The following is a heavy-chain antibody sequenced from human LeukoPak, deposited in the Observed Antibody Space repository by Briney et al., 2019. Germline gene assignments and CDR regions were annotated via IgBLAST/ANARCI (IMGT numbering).Heavy chain of an antibody. CDR3: ASMVTAPYYFDY. CDR1: GGSISSYY. D-gene: IGHD2-21*02. J-gene: IGHJ4*02. V-gene: IGHV4-59*01. Sequence: PSETLSLTCTVSGGSISSYYWSWIRQPPGKGLEWIGYIYYSGSTNYNPSLKSRVTISVDTSKNQFSLKLSSVTAADTAVYYCASMVTAPYYFDYWGQGTLVTVSS. CDR2: IYYSGST.